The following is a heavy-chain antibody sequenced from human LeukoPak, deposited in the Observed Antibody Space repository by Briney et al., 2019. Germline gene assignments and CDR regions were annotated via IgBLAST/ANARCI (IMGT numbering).Heavy chain of an antibody. CDR1: GFTFSSYG. J-gene: IGHJ4*02. CDR2: IWYDGSNK. D-gene: IGHD3-22*01. Sequence: GGSLRLSCAASGFTFSSYGMHWVRQAPGKGLEWVAVIWYDGSNKYYADSVKGRFTISRDNSKNTLHLQMNSLRAEDTAVYYCAKSAYYDSSGFYREYYFDYWGQGTLVTVSS. V-gene: IGHV3-33*06. CDR3: AKSAYYDSSGFYREYYFDY.